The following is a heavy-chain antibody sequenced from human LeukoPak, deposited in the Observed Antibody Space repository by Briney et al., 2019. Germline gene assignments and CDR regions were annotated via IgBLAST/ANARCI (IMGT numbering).Heavy chain of an antibody. V-gene: IGHV3-7*01. CDR1: GFTFSTYW. CDR2: IKADGGEK. J-gene: IGHJ4*02. Sequence: GGSLRLSCAASGFTFSTYWMNWFRQTPGKGLEWVAKIKADGGEKDHVASVKGRFTISRDNAKNSLYLQMNSLRVEDTAVYYCARGGAARPDFWGQGTLVTVPS. D-gene: IGHD6-6*01. CDR3: ARGGAARPDF.